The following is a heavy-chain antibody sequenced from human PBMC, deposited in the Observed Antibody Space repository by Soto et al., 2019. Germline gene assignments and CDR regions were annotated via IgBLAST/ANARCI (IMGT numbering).Heavy chain of an antibody. D-gene: IGHD3-3*01. CDR2: MNPNSGNT. CDR1: GYTFTSYD. CDR3: VNTNYDFWSGAYGMDV. V-gene: IGHV1-8*01. J-gene: IGHJ6*02. Sequence: QVQLVQSGAEVKKPGASVKVSCKASGYTFTSYDINWVRQATGQGLEWMGWMNPNSGNTGYAQKFQGRVTMTRNTSISTAYMELSSLRSEDTAVYYCVNTNYDFWSGAYGMDVWGQGTTVTVSS.